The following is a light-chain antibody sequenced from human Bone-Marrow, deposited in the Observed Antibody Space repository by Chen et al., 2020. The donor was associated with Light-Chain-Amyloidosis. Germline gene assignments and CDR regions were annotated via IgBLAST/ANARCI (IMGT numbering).Light chain of an antibody. J-gene: IGLJ3*02. CDR1: SSNIGAGYD. V-gene: IGLV1-40*01. CDR2: GNS. Sequence: QSVLTQPPSVSGAPGQRVTISCTGSSSNIGAGYDVHWYQQLPGTAPKLLIYGNSNRPSGVPDRFSGSKSGTSASRAITGLQAEDEADYYCQSYDSSLRGVFGGGTKLTVL. CDR3: QSYDSSLRGV.